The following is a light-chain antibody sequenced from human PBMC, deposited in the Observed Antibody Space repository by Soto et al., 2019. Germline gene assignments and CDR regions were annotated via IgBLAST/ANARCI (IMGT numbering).Light chain of an antibody. V-gene: IGKV1-39*01. Sequence: DIQMTQSPSSLSASVGARVTITCRASQSINSHLNWYQQKPGKPPKLLIHTTSSLQSGVPSRFSGSGAGTDFTLTISTLQPEDFATYYCQQCDSTPQTFGGGTKVEI. CDR3: QQCDSTPQT. J-gene: IGKJ4*01. CDR2: TTS. CDR1: QSINSH.